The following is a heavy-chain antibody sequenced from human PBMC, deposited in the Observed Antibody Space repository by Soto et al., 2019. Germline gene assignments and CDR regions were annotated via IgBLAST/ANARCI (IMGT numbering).Heavy chain of an antibody. D-gene: IGHD2-2*01. CDR2: INAGNGNT. J-gene: IGHJ3*02. Sequence: ASVKLSCKASGYTFTSYAMHWVRQAPGQRLEWMGWINAGNGNTKYSQKFQGRVTITRDTSASTAYMELSSLRSEDTAVYYCATAIADDAFDIWGRGTMVTVSS. V-gene: IGHV1-3*01. CDR3: ATAIADDAFDI. CDR1: GYTFTSYA.